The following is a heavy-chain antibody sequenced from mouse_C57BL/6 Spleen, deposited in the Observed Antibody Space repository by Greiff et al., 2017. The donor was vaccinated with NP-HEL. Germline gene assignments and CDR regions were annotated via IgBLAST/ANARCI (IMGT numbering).Heavy chain of an antibody. V-gene: IGHV1-42*01. CDR1: GYSFTGYY. CDR2: INPSTGGT. Sequence: VQLQQSGPELVKPGASVKISCKASGYSFTGYYMNWVKQSPEKSLEWIGEINPSTGGTTYNQKFKAKATLTVDKSSSTAYMQLKSLTSEDSAVYYCARAGGKKTQGYFDVWGTGTTVTVSS. CDR3: ARAGGKKTQGYFDV. J-gene: IGHJ1*03. D-gene: IGHD1-1*02.